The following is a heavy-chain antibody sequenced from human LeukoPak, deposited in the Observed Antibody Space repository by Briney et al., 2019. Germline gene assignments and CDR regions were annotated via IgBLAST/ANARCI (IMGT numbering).Heavy chain of an antibody. V-gene: IGHV3-23*01. CDR1: GITFSSHA. D-gene: IGHD5-24*01. CDR2: ISGSGGHT. CDR3: AKGGAATMRDGYNYYYYYMEV. Sequence: HAGGSLRLSCAASGITFSSHAMSWVRQAPGEGLEWVSLISGSGGHTYYGDSVKGRFTISRDNSTNRLYLQMNSLRPEDTAVYYCAKGGAATMRDGYNYYYYYMEVWGRGTTVTVSS. J-gene: IGHJ6*03.